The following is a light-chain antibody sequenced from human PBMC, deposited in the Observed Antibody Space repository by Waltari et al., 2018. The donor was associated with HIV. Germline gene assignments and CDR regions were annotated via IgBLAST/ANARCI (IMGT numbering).Light chain of an antibody. CDR1: QSISSW. CDR2: KAS. J-gene: IGKJ1*01. CDR3: QQYNSYSSVT. Sequence: DIQMTQSPSTLSASVGDRVTITCLASQSISSWLAWYQQKPGKAPKLLIYKASSLESGVPSRFSGSGSGTEFTLTISSLQPDDFATYYCQQYNSYSSVTFGQGTKVEIK. V-gene: IGKV1-5*03.